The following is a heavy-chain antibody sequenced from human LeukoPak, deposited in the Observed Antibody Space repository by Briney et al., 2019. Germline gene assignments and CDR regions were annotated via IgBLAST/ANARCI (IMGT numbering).Heavy chain of an antibody. J-gene: IGHJ4*02. CDR1: GFTFSSYA. CDR2: ISGSGGST. D-gene: IGHD3-22*01. Sequence: PGGSLRLSCAASGFTFSSYAMSWVRQAPGKGLEWVSAISGSGGSTYYADSVKGRFTISRDNSKNTLYLQMNSLKTEDTAVYYCTTDLYYYDSSGQIRFDYWGQGTLVTVSS. CDR3: TTDLYYYDSSGQIRFDY. V-gene: IGHV3-23*01.